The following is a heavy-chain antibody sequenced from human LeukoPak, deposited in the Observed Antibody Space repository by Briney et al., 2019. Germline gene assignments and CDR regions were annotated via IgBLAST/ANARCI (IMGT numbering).Heavy chain of an antibody. J-gene: IGHJ4*02. CDR1: GGSISNYY. CDR2: IFYSGST. V-gene: IGHV4-59*08. Sequence: SETLSLTCTVSGGSISNYYWSWIRQPPGRGLEWIGYIFYSGSTNYNPSLKSRVTISLDTSKKHLSLKLSSVTAADTAVYYCARISCCYGDYGIGYFDYWGQGSLVTVSS. CDR3: ARISCCYGDYGIGYFDY. D-gene: IGHD4-17*01.